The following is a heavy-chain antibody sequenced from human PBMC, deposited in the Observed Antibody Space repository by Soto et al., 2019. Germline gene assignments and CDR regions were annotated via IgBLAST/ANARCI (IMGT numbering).Heavy chain of an antibody. V-gene: IGHV1-2*04. CDR2: INPNSGGT. CDR3: AREGLYCTNGVCPDPYYYYYGMDV. D-gene: IGHD2-8*01. Sequence: ASVKVSCKASGYTFTGYYMHWVRQAPGQGLEWMGWINPNSGGTNYAQKFQGWVTMTRDTSISTAYMGLSRLRSDDTAVYYCAREGLYCTNGVCPDPYYYYYGMDVWGQGTTVTVSS. J-gene: IGHJ6*02. CDR1: GYTFTGYY.